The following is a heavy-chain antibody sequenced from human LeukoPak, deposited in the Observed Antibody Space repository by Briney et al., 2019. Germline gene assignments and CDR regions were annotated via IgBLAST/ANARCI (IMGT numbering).Heavy chain of an antibody. Sequence: GESLRLSCAASGFTFSSYGMHWVRQAPGKGLEWVAVIWYDGSNKYYADSVKGRFTISRDNSKNTLYLQMNSLRAEDTAVYYCARMEQLVRNDAFDIWGQGTMVTVSS. V-gene: IGHV3-33*01. J-gene: IGHJ3*02. CDR3: ARMEQLVRNDAFDI. D-gene: IGHD6-13*01. CDR1: GFTFSSYG. CDR2: IWYDGSNK.